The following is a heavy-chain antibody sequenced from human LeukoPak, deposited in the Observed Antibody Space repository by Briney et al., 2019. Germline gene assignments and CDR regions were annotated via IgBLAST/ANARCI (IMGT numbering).Heavy chain of an antibody. CDR1: GYTFTGYY. J-gene: IGHJ4*02. CDR2: INPNSGGT. D-gene: IGHD3-10*01. V-gene: IGHV1-2*02. CDR3: ARDLSPYYGSGSWDY. Sequence: ASVKVSCKASGYTFTGYYMHWVRQAPGQGLEWMRWINPNSGGTNYAQKFQGRVTMTRDTSISTAYMELSRLRSDDTAVYYCARDLSPYYGSGSWDYWGQGTLVTVSS.